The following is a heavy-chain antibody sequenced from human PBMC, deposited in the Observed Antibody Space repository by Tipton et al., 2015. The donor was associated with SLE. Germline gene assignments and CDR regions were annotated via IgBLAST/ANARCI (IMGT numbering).Heavy chain of an antibody. J-gene: IGHJ4*02. D-gene: IGHD1-26*01. CDR3: ARDRSMVGASGFDY. CDR1: GFTFSSYW. CDR2: IKQDGSEK. V-gene: IGHV3-7*01. Sequence: SLRLSCAASGFTFSSYWMSWVRQAPGKGLEWVANIKQDGSEKYYVDSVKGRFTISRDNAKNSLYLQMNSLRAEDTAVYYCARDRSMVGASGFDYWGQGTLVTVSS.